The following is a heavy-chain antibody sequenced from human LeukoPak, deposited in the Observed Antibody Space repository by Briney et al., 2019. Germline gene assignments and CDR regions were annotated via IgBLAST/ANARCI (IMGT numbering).Heavy chain of an antibody. CDR1: GGSFSGYY. V-gene: IGHV4-34*01. CDR2: INHSGST. Sequence: SETLSLTCAVYGGSFSGYYWSWIRQPPGKGLEWIGEINHSGSTNYNPSLKSRVTISVDMSKNQFSLKLSSVTAADTAVYYCARRRYSSYFDYWGQGTLVTVSS. J-gene: IGHJ4*02. D-gene: IGHD6-13*01. CDR3: ARRRYSSYFDY.